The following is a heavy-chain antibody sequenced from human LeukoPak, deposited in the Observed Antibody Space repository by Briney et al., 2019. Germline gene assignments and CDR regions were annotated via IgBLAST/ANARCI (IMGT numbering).Heavy chain of an antibody. J-gene: IGHJ3*02. Sequence: ASVKVSCKGSGYTLTELSMHWVRQAPGKGLEWMGGFDPEDGETIYAQKFQGRVTMTEDTSTDTAYMELSSLRSEDTAVYYCATAYDSSGYYADAFDIWGQGTMVTVSS. CDR3: ATAYDSSGYYADAFDI. CDR1: GYTLTELS. D-gene: IGHD3-22*01. V-gene: IGHV1-24*01. CDR2: FDPEDGET.